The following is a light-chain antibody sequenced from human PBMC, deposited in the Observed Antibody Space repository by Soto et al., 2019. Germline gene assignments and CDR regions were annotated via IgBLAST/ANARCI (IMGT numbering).Light chain of an antibody. V-gene: IGLV1-40*01. J-gene: IGLJ1*01. CDR2: ENN. CDR1: SSNIGAGYE. CDR3: QSYDSSLSGYV. Sequence: QSVLTQPPSVSEAPWQRVTISCTGSSSNIGAGYEAHWYQQVPGTAPKLLIYENNNRPSGVPDRFSGSKSGTSASLAITGLQAEDEAEYYWQSYDSSLSGYVFGTGTQLTVL.